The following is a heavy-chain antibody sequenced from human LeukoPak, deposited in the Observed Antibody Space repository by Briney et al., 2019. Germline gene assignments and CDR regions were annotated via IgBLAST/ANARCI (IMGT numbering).Heavy chain of an antibody. V-gene: IGHV4-59*08. D-gene: IGHD2-21*02. J-gene: IGHJ4*02. Sequence: PETLSLTCTVSGRRVSGYCRSWSRQSPEKRLEWIGYIYYTGTTLYSPSLKSRVTMSVDTSENQFSLKLSSVTAADTAVYYCARHDAVPVIRRGFDFWGQGTLVTVSS. CDR1: GRRVSGYC. CDR3: ARHDAVPVIRRGFDF. CDR2: IYYTGTT.